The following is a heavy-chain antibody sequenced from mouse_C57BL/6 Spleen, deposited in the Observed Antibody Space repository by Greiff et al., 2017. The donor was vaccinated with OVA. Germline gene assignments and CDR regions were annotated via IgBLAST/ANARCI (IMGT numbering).Heavy chain of an antibody. J-gene: IGHJ4*01. CDR3: ATTVVGPYCYAMDY. CDR2: IYPGDGDT. Sequence: QVQLQQSGPELVKPGASVKISCKASGYAFSSSWMNWVKQRPGKGLEWIGRIYPGDGDTNYNGKFKGKATLTADKSSSTAYMQLSSLTSEDSAVYFCATTVVGPYCYAMDYWGQGTSVTVSS. CDR1: GYAFSSSW. V-gene: IGHV1-82*01. D-gene: IGHD1-1*01.